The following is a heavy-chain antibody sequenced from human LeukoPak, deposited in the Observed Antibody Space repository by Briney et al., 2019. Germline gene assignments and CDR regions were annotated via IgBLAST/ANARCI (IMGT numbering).Heavy chain of an antibody. CDR1: GFTVSTNN. CDR2: IYSGDTT. Sequence: GGSLRLSCAASGFTVSTNNMSWVRQAPGKGLEWVSVIYSGDTTYYADSVKGRFTISRDHSKNTLNLQMNSLRVEDTAVYYCARVPSSGWPIYWGQGTLVTVSS. CDR3: ARVPSSGWPIY. V-gene: IGHV3-53*01. J-gene: IGHJ4*02. D-gene: IGHD6-19*01.